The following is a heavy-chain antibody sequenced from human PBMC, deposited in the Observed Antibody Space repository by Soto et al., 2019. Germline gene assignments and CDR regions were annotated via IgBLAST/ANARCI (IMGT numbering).Heavy chain of an antibody. CDR1: GFTFSSYW. Sequence: GSLRLSCSASGFTFSSYWMSWVRQAPGKGLEWVANIKQDGSEKYYVDSVKGRFTISRDNAKNSLYLQMNSLRAEDTAVYYCARDGSSGWYYYYYYGMDVWGQGTTVTVSS. J-gene: IGHJ6*02. V-gene: IGHV3-7*03. CDR2: IKQDGSEK. CDR3: ARDGSSGWYYYYYYGMDV. D-gene: IGHD6-19*01.